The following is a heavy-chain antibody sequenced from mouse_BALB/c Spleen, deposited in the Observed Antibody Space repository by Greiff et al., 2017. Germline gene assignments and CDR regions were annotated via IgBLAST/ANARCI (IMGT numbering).Heavy chain of an antibody. D-gene: IGHD1-1*01. J-gene: IGHJ4*01. CDR1: GFTFSSYT. CDR3: ARHSFMTTVVAPYAMDY. CDR2: ISNGGGST. Sequence: EVKLMESGGGLVQPGGSLKLSCAASGFTFSSYTMSWVRQTPEKRLEWVAYISNGGGSTYYPDTVKGRFTISRDNAKNTLYLQMSSLKSEDTAMYYCARHSFMTTVVAPYAMDYWGQGTSVTVSS. V-gene: IGHV5-12-2*01.